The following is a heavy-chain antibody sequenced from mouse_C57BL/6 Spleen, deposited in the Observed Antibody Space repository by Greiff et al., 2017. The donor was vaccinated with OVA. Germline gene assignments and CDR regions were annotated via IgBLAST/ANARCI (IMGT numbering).Heavy chain of an antibody. J-gene: IGHJ2*01. CDR1: GYAFSSSW. D-gene: IGHD4-1*01. V-gene: IGHV1-82*01. CDR3: ARGGLGRVDY. CDR2: IYPGDGDT. Sequence: VQVVESGPELVKPGASVKISCKASGYAFSSSWMNWVKQRPGKGLEWIGRIYPGDGDTNYNGKFKGKATLTADKSSSTAYMQLSSLTSEDSAVYFCARGGLGRVDYWGQGTTLTVSS.